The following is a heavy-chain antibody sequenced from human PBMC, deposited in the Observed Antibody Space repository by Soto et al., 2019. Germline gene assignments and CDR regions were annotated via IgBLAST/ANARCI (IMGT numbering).Heavy chain of an antibody. Sequence: QVQLVQSGAEVKKPGSSVKVSCKASGGTFSSYAVSWVRQAPGQGLEWAGEIIPMYGMPNLTHRFQGRVTVTADESTSTVYMEVSSLRSEDTAIYYCARVKENCSTTSCYKFLDFWGQGTLVTVSS. CDR3: ARVKENCSTTSCYKFLDF. CDR2: IIPMYGMP. J-gene: IGHJ4*02. CDR1: GGTFSSYA. D-gene: IGHD2-2*02. V-gene: IGHV1-69*01.